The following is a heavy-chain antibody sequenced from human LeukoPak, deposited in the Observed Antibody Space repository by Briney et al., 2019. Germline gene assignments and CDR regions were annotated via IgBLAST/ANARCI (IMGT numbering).Heavy chain of an antibody. Sequence: GGSLRLSCAASGFTFSSYAMSWVRQAPGKGLEWVSAISGSGGSTYYADSVKGRFTISRDNSKNTLYLQMNSLRAEDTAVYYCARVGLDVEMATNFDYWGQGTLVTVSS. CDR3: ARVGLDVEMATNFDY. J-gene: IGHJ4*02. CDR2: ISGSGGST. V-gene: IGHV3-23*01. CDR1: GFTFSSYA. D-gene: IGHD5-24*01.